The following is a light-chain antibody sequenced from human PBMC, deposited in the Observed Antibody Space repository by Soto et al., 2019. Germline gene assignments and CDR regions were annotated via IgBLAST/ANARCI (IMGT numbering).Light chain of an antibody. V-gene: IGKV3D-15*01. J-gene: IGKJ5*01. Sequence: EPVRTHSPATRPLSPGETASLSATASQSVSSKLAWYQQKPGQAPRLLIYGASTRATGIPARFSGSGSGTEFTLSISSLQSEDFAVYYCQQYNNWPPITFGQGTRLEIK. CDR3: QQYNNWPPIT. CDR2: GAS. CDR1: QSVSSK.